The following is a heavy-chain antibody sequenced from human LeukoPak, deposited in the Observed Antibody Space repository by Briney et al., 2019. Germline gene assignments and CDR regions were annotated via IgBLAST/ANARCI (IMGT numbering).Heavy chain of an antibody. J-gene: IGHJ4*02. D-gene: IGHD3-10*01. CDR1: GGTFSSYA. Sequence: GSSVKVSCKASGGTFSSYAISWVRQAPGQGLEWMGGIIPIFGTANYAQKFQGRVTITADKSTSTAYMELSSLRSEDTAVYYCARSGWFGEEARSLYYFDYWGQGTLVTVSS. CDR2: IIPIFGTA. CDR3: ARSGWFGEEARSLYYFDY. V-gene: IGHV1-69*06.